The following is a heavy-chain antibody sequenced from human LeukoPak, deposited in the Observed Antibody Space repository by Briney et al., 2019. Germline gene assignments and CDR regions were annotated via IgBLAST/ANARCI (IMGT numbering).Heavy chain of an antibody. CDR3: ARDESSGYSYGY. V-gene: IGHV3-21*01. J-gene: IGHJ4*02. CDR1: GFTFSSYS. D-gene: IGHD3-22*01. Sequence: GGSLRLSCAASGFTFSSYSMNWVRQAPGKGLEWVSSISSSSSYIYYADSVKGRFTISRDNAKNSLYLQMNSLRAGDTAVYYCARDESSGYSYGYWGQGTLVTVSS. CDR2: ISSSSSYI.